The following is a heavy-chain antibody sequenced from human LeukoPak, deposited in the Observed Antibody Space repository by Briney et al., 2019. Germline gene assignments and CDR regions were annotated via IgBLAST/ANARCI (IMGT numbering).Heavy chain of an antibody. Sequence: VKVSCKGSGYTFTSYDINWVRQATGRGLEWMGWMNPNSGNTSYAQKFQGRVTMTRNTSISTAYMELSSLRSEDTAVYYCARVTRRIFGVVIYYMDVWGKGTTVTVSS. CDR3: ARVTRRIFGVVIYYMDV. D-gene: IGHD3-3*01. J-gene: IGHJ6*03. CDR1: GYTFTSYD. V-gene: IGHV1-8*01. CDR2: MNPNSGNT.